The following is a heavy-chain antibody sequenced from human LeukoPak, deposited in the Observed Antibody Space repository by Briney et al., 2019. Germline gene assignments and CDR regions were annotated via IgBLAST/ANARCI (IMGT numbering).Heavy chain of an antibody. V-gene: IGHV3-13*01. CDR3: ARGKIYYGSGSPASFDAFDI. CDR2: IGTAGDT. Sequence: GGSLRLSCAASGFTFSSYDMHWVRHATGKGLEWVSAIGTAGDTYYPGSVKGRFTISRENAKNSLYLQMNSLRAGDTAVYYCARGKIYYGSGSPASFDAFDIWGQGTMVTVSS. D-gene: IGHD3-10*01. J-gene: IGHJ3*02. CDR1: GFTFSSYD.